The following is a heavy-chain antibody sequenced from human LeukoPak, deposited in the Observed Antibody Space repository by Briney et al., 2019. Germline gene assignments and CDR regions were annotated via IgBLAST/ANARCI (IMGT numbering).Heavy chain of an antibody. Sequence: GGSLRLSCAASGFTFSSYAMSWVRQAPGKGLEWVSAISGSGGSTYYADSVKGRFTISRDNSKNTLYLQMNSLRAEDTAVYYCANGDYYDSSGYPGANWGQGTLVTVSS. V-gene: IGHV3-23*01. CDR2: ISGSGGST. D-gene: IGHD3-22*01. J-gene: IGHJ4*02. CDR1: GFTFSSYA. CDR3: ANGDYYDSSGYPGAN.